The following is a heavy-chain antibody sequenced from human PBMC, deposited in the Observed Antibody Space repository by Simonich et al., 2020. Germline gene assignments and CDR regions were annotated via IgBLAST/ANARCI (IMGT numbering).Heavy chain of an antibody. V-gene: IGHV3-21*01. CDR1: GFTFSSDS. J-gene: IGHJ4*02. CDR2: ISSSSSYI. Sequence: GGGLVKPVGSLRLSCAASGFTFSSDSMNWVRQAPGQGLEWVSSISSSSSYIYYADSVKSRFTISRDNAKNSLYLQMNSLRAEDTAVDYCARDTSYYGSGSYYFDYWGQGTLVTVSS. CDR3: ARDTSYYGSGSYYFDY. D-gene: IGHD3-10*01.